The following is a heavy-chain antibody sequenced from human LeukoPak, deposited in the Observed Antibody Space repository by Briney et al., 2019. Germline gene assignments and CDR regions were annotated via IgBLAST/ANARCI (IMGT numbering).Heavy chain of an antibody. J-gene: IGHJ3*02. Sequence: GGSLRLSCAASGFTFSSYAMHWVRQAPGKGLEWVAVISYDGSNKYYADSVKGRFTISRDNSKNTLYLQMNSLRAEDTAVYYCAKVSLYPLDAFDIWGQGTMVTVSS. CDR3: AKVSLYPLDAFDI. V-gene: IGHV3-30*04. CDR1: GFTFSSYA. CDR2: ISYDGSNK. D-gene: IGHD2-2*02.